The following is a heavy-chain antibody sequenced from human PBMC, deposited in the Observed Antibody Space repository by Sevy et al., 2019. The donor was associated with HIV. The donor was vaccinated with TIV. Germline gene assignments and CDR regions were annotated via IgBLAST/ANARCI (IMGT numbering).Heavy chain of an antibody. V-gene: IGHV3-23*01. D-gene: IGHD6-19*01. J-gene: IGHJ4*02. CDR3: AKGSHNTGWFPDY. Sequence: GGSLRLSCAASGFTLSSYVMSWVRQAPGKGLECISIISGTGSITYYADSVRGRFTISRDNSNNILYLQMNSLRAEDTAVYFCAKGSHNTGWFPDYWGQGTLVTVSS. CDR1: GFTLSSYV. CDR2: ISGTGSIT.